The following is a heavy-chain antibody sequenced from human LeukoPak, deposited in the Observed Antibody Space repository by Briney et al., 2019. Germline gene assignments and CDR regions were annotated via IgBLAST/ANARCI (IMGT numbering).Heavy chain of an antibody. Sequence: KPGESLKISCKGSGYSFTSYWIGWVRQMPGKGLEWMGIIYPGDSDTRYSPSFQGQVTISADKSISTAYLQWSSLKASDTAMYFCATYAGRYSKYFQHWGQGTLVTVSS. CDR2: IYPGDSDT. V-gene: IGHV5-51*01. J-gene: IGHJ1*01. CDR3: ATYAGRYSKYFQH. CDR1: GYSFTSYW. D-gene: IGHD3-10*01.